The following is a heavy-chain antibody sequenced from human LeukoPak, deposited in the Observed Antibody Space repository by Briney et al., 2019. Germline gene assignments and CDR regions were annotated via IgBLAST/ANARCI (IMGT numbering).Heavy chain of an antibody. Sequence: SVKVSCKASGFTFSSSAVQWVRQARGRRLEWIGWIVVDSGNTNYAQKFQERVTITRDVSTSTAYMELTSLRSEDTAVYYCARGGYDILTGTYYFDYWGQGTLVTVSS. CDR2: IVVDSGNT. D-gene: IGHD3-9*01. CDR1: GFTFSSSA. V-gene: IGHV1-58*01. CDR3: ARGGYDILTGTYYFDY. J-gene: IGHJ4*02.